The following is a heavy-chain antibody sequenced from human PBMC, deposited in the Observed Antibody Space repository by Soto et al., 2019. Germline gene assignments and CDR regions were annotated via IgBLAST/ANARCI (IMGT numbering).Heavy chain of an antibody. V-gene: IGHV1-8*01. CDR1: GYTFTSYD. J-gene: IGHJ5*02. D-gene: IGHD6-13*01. CDR3: ARERSAAGTGWFDP. CDR2: MNPNSGNT. Sequence: QVQLVQSGAEVKKPGASVKGSCKASGYTFTSYDINWVRQATGQGLEWMGWMNPNSGNTGYAQKFQGRVTMTRNSSISTAYMDLSSRRSEDTAVYYCARERSAAGTGWFDPWGQGTLVTVSS.